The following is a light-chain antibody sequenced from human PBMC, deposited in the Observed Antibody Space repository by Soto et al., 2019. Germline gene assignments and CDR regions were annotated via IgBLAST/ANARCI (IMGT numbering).Light chain of an antibody. J-gene: IGLJ1*01. V-gene: IGLV2-18*02. Sequence: QSVLTQPPSVSGSPGQSVTISCTGTSSDVGTYNRVSWYQQPPGTAPKLMVYEVTNRPSGVPDRFSGSKSGNTASLTISGLQAEDEADYYCGSYRVNSTDVFGTGTKVTVL. CDR1: SSDVGTYNR. CDR2: EVT. CDR3: GSYRVNSTDV.